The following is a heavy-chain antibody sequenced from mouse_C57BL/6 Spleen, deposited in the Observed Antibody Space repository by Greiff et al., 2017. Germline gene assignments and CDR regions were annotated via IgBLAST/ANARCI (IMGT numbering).Heavy chain of an antibody. D-gene: IGHD2-3*01. CDR1: GFSLTSYG. CDR2: IWSDGST. Sequence: QVQLKESGPGLVAPSQSLSITCPVSGFSLTSYGVHWVRQPPGKGLEWLVVIWSDGSTTYNSALKSRLSISKDNSKSQVFLKMNSLQTDDTAMYYCARQDGYYEKGYAMDYWGQGTSVTVSS. V-gene: IGHV2-6-1*01. CDR3: ARQDGYYEKGYAMDY. J-gene: IGHJ4*01.